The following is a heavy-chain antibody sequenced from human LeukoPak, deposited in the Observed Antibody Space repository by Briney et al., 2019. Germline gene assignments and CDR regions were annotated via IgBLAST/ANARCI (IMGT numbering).Heavy chain of an antibody. V-gene: IGHV4-39*07. CDR2: IYHSGST. Sequence: PSETLSLTCSVSGASIASTIYYWGWIRQPPGKGLEWIGNIYHSGSTYYTPSLKSRVIISIDTSKNQFSLKVAAVTAADTAVYYCARDRSSSSWPLDYWGQGTLVTVSS. J-gene: IGHJ4*02. CDR1: GASIASTIYY. D-gene: IGHD6-13*01. CDR3: ARDRSSSSWPLDY.